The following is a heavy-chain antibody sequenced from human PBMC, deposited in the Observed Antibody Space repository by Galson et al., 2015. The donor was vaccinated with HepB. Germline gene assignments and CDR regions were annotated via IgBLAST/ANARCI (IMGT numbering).Heavy chain of an antibody. J-gene: IGHJ4*02. V-gene: IGHV3-23*01. Sequence: SLRLSCAASGFTFSSYAMSWVRQAPGKGLEWVSAISGNGDSTYHADSVKGRFTISRDNSKNTLYLQMNSLRAEDTAVYYCARDLGGATDRVYWGQGTLVTVSS. CDR2: ISGNGDST. CDR3: ARDLGGATDRVY. CDR1: GFTFSSYA. D-gene: IGHD1-26*01.